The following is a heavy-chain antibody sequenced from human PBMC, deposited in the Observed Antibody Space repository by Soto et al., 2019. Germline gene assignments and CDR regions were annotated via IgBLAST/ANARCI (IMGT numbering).Heavy chain of an antibody. CDR2: MQPSTGRT. Sequence: ASVKVSCKASGYSFTSLDINWVRQTAGQGLEWMGWMQPSTGRTGYAQKFQGRVTMNRDTSINTAYMELTTLTSDDTAFYYCARGVSAGVDYWGQGTLVTVSS. CDR3: ARGVSAGVDY. V-gene: IGHV1-8*01. D-gene: IGHD1-26*01. J-gene: IGHJ4*02. CDR1: GYSFTSLD.